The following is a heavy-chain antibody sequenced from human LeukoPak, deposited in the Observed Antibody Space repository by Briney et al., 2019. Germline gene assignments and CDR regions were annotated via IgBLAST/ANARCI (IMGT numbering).Heavy chain of an antibody. V-gene: IGHV1-69*04. CDR1: GGTFSSYA. Sequence: EASVKVSCKASGGTFSSYAISWVRQAPGQGLEWMGRIIPILGIANYAQKFQGRVTITADKSTSTAYMELSSLRSEDTAVYYCARDRLYDSSGYHDYWGQGTLVTVSS. CDR2: IIPILGIA. D-gene: IGHD3-22*01. J-gene: IGHJ4*02. CDR3: ARDRLYDSSGYHDY.